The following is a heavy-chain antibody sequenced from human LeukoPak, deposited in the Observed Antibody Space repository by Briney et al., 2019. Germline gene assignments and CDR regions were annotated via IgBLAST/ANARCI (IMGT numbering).Heavy chain of an antibody. CDR3: ARGLGDSSSWSYMDV. CDR2: INHSGST. J-gene: IGHJ6*03. D-gene: IGHD6-6*01. CDR1: GFTFSYYW. V-gene: IGHV4-34*01. Sequence: PGGSLRLSCAASGFTFSYYWMSWIRQPPGKGLEWIGEINHSGSTNYNPSLRSRVAISVDTSKNQFPLRLSSVTAADTALYYCARGLGDSSSWSYMDVWGKGTTVTVSS.